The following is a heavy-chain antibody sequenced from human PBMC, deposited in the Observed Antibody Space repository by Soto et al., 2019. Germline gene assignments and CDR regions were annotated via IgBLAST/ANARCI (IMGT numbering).Heavy chain of an antibody. CDR2: INAGNGNT. J-gene: IGHJ5*02. V-gene: IGHV1-3*01. Sequence: QVQLVQSGAEVKKPGASVKFSCKASGYTFTSYAMHWVRQAPGQRLEGMGWINAGNGNTKYSQKFQGRVNITRDTSADQAYSEMSRMRSEDTAVYYCARVGSGWYEGGDNWFDPWGQGTLVTVSS. CDR1: GYTFTSYA. CDR3: ARVGSGWYEGGDNWFDP. D-gene: IGHD6-19*01.